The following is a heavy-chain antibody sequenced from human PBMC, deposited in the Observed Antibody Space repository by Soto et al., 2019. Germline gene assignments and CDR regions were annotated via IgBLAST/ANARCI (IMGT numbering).Heavy chain of an antibody. CDR2: IYYSGST. V-gene: IGHV4-30-4*01. CDR3: ARERPDGCRLDP. CDR1: GGSISSGDYY. D-gene: IGHD6-19*01. Sequence: SETLSLTCTVSGGSISSGDYYWSWIRQPPGKGLEWIGYIYYSGSTYYNPSLKSRVTISVDASKNQFSLNLSSVTAADTAVYYCARERPDGCRLDPWGQGTLVTVSS. J-gene: IGHJ5*02.